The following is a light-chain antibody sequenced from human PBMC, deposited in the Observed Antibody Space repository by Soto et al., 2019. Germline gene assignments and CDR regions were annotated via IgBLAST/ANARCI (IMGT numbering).Light chain of an antibody. V-gene: IGKV1D-12*01. CDR3: QQTNSFPLT. J-gene: IGKJ5*01. CDR1: QGIGTW. Sequence: DVQVTQSPSFVSASVGDRVTITCRASQGIGTWLAWYQQKPGKAPSLLIYGATDLQSGVPSRFSGSGLGIHFSLTSFSLQPEDFATYYCQQTNSFPLTFGQGTRLEI. CDR2: GAT.